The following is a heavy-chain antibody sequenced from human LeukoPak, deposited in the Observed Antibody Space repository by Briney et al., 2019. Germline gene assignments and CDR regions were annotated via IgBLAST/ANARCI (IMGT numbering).Heavy chain of an antibody. CDR3: ARAKKLYGSGSYPIDY. V-gene: IGHV4-4*07. CDR2: IYTSGST. Sequence: SETLSLTCTVSGGSISSYYWSWIRQPAGKGLEWIGRIYTSGSTTYNPSLKSRVTISVDTSKNQFSLKLSSVTAAETAVYYWARAKKLYGSGSYPIDYWGQGTLVTVSS. J-gene: IGHJ4*02. CDR1: GGSISSYY. D-gene: IGHD3-10*01.